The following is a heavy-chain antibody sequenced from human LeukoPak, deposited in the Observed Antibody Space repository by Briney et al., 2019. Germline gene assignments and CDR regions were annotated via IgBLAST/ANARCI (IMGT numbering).Heavy chain of an antibody. Sequence: GASVKVSCKASGYIFTGYGINWVRQAPGRGLEWVGWISGHNGNTVYAQKYHDRVTMTKDTSTTTVYLELTRLRSDDTAVYFCARDLTVTISPFDSWGQGTLVTVSS. J-gene: IGHJ5*01. CDR3: ARDLTVTISPFDS. V-gene: IGHV1-18*01. CDR1: GYIFTGYG. D-gene: IGHD3-3*01. CDR2: ISGHNGNT.